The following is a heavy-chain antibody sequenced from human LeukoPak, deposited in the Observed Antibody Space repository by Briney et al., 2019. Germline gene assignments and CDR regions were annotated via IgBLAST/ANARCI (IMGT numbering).Heavy chain of an antibody. V-gene: IGHV1-8*01. J-gene: IGHJ4*02. D-gene: IGHD5-18*01. CDR3: ARGPGRRGTAMVYFDY. CDR2: MNPNSGNT. CDR1: GYTFTSYD. Sequence: ASVTVSCTASGYTFTSYDVNWVRQATGQGLEWMGWMNPNSGNTVYAQKFQGRVTMTRNTPISTAYMELSSLRSEDPAVYYCARGPGRRGTAMVYFDYWGQGTLVTVSS.